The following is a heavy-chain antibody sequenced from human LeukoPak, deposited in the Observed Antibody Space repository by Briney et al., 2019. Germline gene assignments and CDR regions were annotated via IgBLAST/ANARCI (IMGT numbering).Heavy chain of an antibody. CDR2: INSDGSST. V-gene: IGHV3-74*01. J-gene: IGHJ4*02. D-gene: IGHD3-22*01. CDR3: ARVTYYYDSSGYYVYYFDY. Sequence: PGGSLRLSCAASGFTFSSYWMHWVRQAPGKGLVWVSRINSDGSSTSYADSVKGRFTISRDNAKNTLYLQMNSLRAEDTAVYYCARVTYYYDSSGYYVYYFDYWGQGTLVTVSS. CDR1: GFTFSSYW.